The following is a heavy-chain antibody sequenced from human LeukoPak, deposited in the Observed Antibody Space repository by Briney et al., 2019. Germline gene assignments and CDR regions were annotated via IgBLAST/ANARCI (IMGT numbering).Heavy chain of an antibody. V-gene: IGHV3-23*01. CDR3: AKDRGSSSLYFDY. CDR1: GFTFSSYA. Sequence: GGSLRLSCAASGFTFSSYAMGWVRQAPGKGLEWISAISGSSGSTYYADSVKGRFTISRDNSKNTLYLQVNSVRAEDTAVYYCAKDRGSSSLYFDYWGQGTLVTVSS. CDR2: ISGSSGST. J-gene: IGHJ4*02. D-gene: IGHD6-13*01.